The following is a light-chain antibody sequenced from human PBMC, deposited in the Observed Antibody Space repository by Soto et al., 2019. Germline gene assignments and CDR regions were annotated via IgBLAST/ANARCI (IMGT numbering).Light chain of an antibody. J-gene: IGKJ4*01. Sequence: DIQMTQSPSSLSASVGDRVTITCRASQDISNYLAWYQQRPGKDPKLLIYAASTWQSGVPSRFSGSGSGTDFTLTISSLQPEDVATYYCQKYDIAPRTFGGGTKVEIK. CDR2: AAS. CDR3: QKYDIAPRT. CDR1: QDISNY. V-gene: IGKV1-27*01.